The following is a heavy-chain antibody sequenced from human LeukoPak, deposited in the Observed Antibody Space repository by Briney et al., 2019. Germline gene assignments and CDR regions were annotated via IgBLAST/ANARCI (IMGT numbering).Heavy chain of an antibody. Sequence: TSETLSLTCTVSGDYISSSNYYWGWIRQPPEKGLEWIVSNYYSGSTYYNPSLKSRVTISVDTSKNQFSLKLSSVTAADTAVYYCARGIAARRWFDPWGQGTLVTVSS. CDR2: NYYSGST. CDR3: ARGIAARRWFDP. V-gene: IGHV4-39*01. CDR1: GDYISSSNYY. J-gene: IGHJ5*02. D-gene: IGHD6-6*01.